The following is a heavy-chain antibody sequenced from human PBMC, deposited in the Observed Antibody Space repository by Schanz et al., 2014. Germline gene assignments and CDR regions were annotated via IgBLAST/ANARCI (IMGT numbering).Heavy chain of an antibody. V-gene: IGHV3-30-3*01. D-gene: IGHD2-15*01. CDR2: ISYDGSNK. CDR3: ARDRGYCSGGSCLTFDY. J-gene: IGHJ4*02. CDR1: GFTLSSYA. Sequence: QVQLVESGGGVVQPGRSLRLSCAAYGFTLSSYAMHWVRQAPGKGLVWVAVISYDGSNKYYADSVKGRFTISRDNSKNTLYLQMNTLRAEDTAVYYCARDRGYCSGGSCLTFDYWGQGTLVTVSS.